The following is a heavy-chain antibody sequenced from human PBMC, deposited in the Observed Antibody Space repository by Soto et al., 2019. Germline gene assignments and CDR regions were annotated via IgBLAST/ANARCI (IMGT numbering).Heavy chain of an antibody. J-gene: IGHJ4*02. CDR2: ISYDGSNT. V-gene: IGHV3-30*18. D-gene: IGHD2-15*01. Sequence: PGGTLRLSCAASGFTFSSSGMHWVRQAPGKGLEWVAVISYDGSNTFYEHSVKGRFTISRDNFRNTLYLQMNSLRAEDTAVYYCAKEFPSWNYFDYWGQGTLVTVSS. CDR3: AKEFPSWNYFDY. CDR1: GFTFSSSG.